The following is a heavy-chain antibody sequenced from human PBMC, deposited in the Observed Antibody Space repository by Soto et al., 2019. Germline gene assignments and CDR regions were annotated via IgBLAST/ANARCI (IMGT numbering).Heavy chain of an antibody. J-gene: IGHJ4*02. CDR3: ARSIVVVTALDY. CDR2: INAGNGNT. D-gene: IGHD2-21*02. Sequence: QVQLVQSGAEEKKPGASVKVSCKASGYTFTSYAMHWVRQAPGQRLEWMGWINAGNGNTKYSQKFQGRVTITRDTSASTAYRELSSLRSEDTAVYYCARSIVVVTALDYWGRGTLVTVSP. CDR1: GYTFTSYA. V-gene: IGHV1-3*05.